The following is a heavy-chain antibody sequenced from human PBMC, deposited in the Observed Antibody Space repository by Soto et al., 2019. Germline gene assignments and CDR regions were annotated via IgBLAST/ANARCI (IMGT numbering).Heavy chain of an antibody. V-gene: IGHV3-11*06. CDR2: ISSSSSYT. J-gene: IGHJ4*02. Sequence: QVQLVESGGGLVKPGGSLRLSCAASGFTFSDYYMSWIRQAPGKGLEWVSYISSSSSYTNYADSVKGRFTISRDNAKNSLYLQMNSLRAEDTAVYYCARDSKSSTSSDYWGQGTLVTVSS. D-gene: IGHD2-2*01. CDR3: ARDSKSSTSSDY. CDR1: GFTFSDYY.